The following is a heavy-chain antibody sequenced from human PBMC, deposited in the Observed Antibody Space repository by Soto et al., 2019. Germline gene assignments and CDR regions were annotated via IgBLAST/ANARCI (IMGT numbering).Heavy chain of an antibody. J-gene: IGHJ4*02. CDR3: VHHGGVPYYHDF. CDR2: IFYSGST. Sequence: NHSETLSLTCAVSGGSLSSSSWWSWVRQPPGKTLEWLGEIFYSGSTKYNPSLNSRVTISADQSKNDFSLRLSSVTAADTAVYYCVHHGGVPYYHDFWGQGMLVTVSS. D-gene: IGHD2-8*01. CDR1: GGSLSSSSW. V-gene: IGHV4-4*02.